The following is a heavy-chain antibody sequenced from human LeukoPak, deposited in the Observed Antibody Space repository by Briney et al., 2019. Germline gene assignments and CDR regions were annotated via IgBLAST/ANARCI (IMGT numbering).Heavy chain of an antibody. CDR3: ARDGRGYYDSSGYYYDWYFDL. Sequence: SETLSLTCAVYGGSFSGYYWSWIRQPPGKGLEWIGEINHSGSTNYNPSLKSRVTISVDTSKNRFSLKLSSVTAADTAVYYCARDGRGYYDSSGYYYDWYFDLWGRGTLVTVSS. CDR2: INHSGST. V-gene: IGHV4-34*01. CDR1: GGSFSGYY. D-gene: IGHD3-22*01. J-gene: IGHJ2*01.